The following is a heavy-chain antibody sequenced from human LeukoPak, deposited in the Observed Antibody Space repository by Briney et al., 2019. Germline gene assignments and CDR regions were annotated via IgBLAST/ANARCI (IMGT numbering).Heavy chain of an antibody. D-gene: IGHD1-26*01. J-gene: IGHJ4*02. CDR1: GFTFSSYG. CDR2: ISGSGGST. Sequence: GGTLRLSCAASGFTFSSYGMSWVRQAPGRGLEWVSAISGSGGSTYYADSVKGRFTISRDNSKNTLYLQMNSLRAEDTAVYYCARDREVGATGYYFDYWGQGTLVTVSS. V-gene: IGHV3-23*01. CDR3: ARDREVGATGYYFDY.